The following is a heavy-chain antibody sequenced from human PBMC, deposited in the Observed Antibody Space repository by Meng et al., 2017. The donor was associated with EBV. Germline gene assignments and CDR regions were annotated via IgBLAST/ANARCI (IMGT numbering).Heavy chain of an antibody. J-gene: IGHJ4*02. CDR3: ASESGRGYTPDY. Sequence: QVQWGQSAGEVKKPGSSVKVSCKTSGGPFRYYAISWVRQAPGQGLEWLGGFLPRLGAPNYAQKFHGRVKITADESTSTHYMDLSSLRSEDTAIYYCASESGRGYTPDYWGQGTLVTVSS. CDR2: FLPRLGAP. V-gene: IGHV1-69*01. D-gene: IGHD3-10*01. CDR1: GGPFRYYA.